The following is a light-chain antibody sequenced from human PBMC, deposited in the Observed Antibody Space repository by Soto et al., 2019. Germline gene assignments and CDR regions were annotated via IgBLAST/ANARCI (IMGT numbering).Light chain of an antibody. CDR2: GAS. V-gene: IGKV3-20*01. J-gene: IGKJ4*01. CDR3: QQYGTLPPT. CDR1: QTVTNTY. Sequence: EIVLTQSPGTLSLSPGERATLSCRASQTVTNTYLAWYQQKSGQAPNLLIYGASNRATGIQDRFSGSGSGTDFTLTISRLEPEDFAVYYCQQYGTLPPTFGGGTKVEI.